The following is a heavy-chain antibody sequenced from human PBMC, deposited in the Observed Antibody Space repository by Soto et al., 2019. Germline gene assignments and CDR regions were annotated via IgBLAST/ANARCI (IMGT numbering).Heavy chain of an antibody. CDR2: FSGRSGDT. Sequence: PGVSLGLSCAASGFTMSTHAMTCVRQVPGKGLEWVSTFSGRSGDTYYAASVKGRFTISGDNSKNTVILEMNNLRAEDTAVYYCARDSSAWPNYFDSWGQGIQVTVSS. CDR3: ARDSSAWPNYFDS. V-gene: IGHV3-23*01. CDR1: GFTMSTHA. D-gene: IGHD6-19*01. J-gene: IGHJ4*02.